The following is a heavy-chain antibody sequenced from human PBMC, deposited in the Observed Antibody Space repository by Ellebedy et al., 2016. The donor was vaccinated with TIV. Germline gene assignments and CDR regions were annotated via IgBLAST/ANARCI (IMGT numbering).Heavy chain of an antibody. CDR2: IDSSGST. CDR1: GFTVSDNY. D-gene: IGHD1-26*01. J-gene: IGHJ4*02. V-gene: IGHV3-66*01. Sequence: GESLKISCAASGFTVSDNYLSWVRQAPGKGLEWVSVIDSSGSTHYADSVKGRFFISRDNSKNTLFLDMNSLRAEDTAAYYCARAPNHSSGTKYHFDYWGQGTLVIVSS. CDR3: ARAPNHSSGTKYHFDY.